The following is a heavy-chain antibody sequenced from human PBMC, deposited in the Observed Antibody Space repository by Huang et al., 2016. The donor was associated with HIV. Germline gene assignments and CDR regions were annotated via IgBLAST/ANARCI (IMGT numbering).Heavy chain of an antibody. V-gene: IGHV7-4-1*02. D-gene: IGHD6-19*01. CDR1: GYTVTSYA. CDR2: INTNSGNQ. CDR3: ARVGVAGTDWYFDL. J-gene: IGHJ2*01. Sequence: QVQLVQSGSELKKPGASVKVSCKASGYTVTSYAMNWVRPAPGTGLGWMGWINTNSGNQTYAQGFTGRCVFSLDTSVSTAYLQISSLKAEDTAVYYCARVGVAGTDWYFDLWGRGTLVTVSS.